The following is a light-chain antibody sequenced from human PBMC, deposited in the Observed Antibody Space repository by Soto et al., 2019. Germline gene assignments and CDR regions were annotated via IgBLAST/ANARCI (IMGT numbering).Light chain of an antibody. Sequence: LTHSASSLSASLGDRVTITCRASQSVSSYLDWYQQKPGQAPRLLIYDASSRATGIPARFSGSGSGTDFTLTISSLEPEDFAVYYCQQRSNWPIPFGQGTRPEI. CDR1: QSVSSY. J-gene: IGKJ5*01. V-gene: IGKV3-11*01. CDR2: DAS. CDR3: QQRSNWPIP.